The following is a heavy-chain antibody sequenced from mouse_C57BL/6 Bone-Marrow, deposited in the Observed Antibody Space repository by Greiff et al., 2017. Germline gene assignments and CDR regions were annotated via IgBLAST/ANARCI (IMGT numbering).Heavy chain of an antibody. Sequence: EVNVVESGGGLVKPGGSLKLSCAASGFTFSDYGMHWVRQAPEKGLEWVAYISSGSSTIYYADTVKGRFTISRDNAKNTLFLQMTSLRSEDTAMYYCAPVERWYFDVWGTGTTVTVSS. CDR1: GFTFSDYG. J-gene: IGHJ1*03. CDR3: APVERWYFDV. D-gene: IGHD1-1*01. V-gene: IGHV5-17*01. CDR2: ISSGSSTI.